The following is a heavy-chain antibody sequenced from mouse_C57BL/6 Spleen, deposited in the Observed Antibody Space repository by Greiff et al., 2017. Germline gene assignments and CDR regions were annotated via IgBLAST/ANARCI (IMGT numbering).Heavy chain of an antibody. J-gene: IGHJ3*01. Sequence: EVKLMESGGGLVQPGGSMKLSCAASGFTFSDAWLDWVRQSPEKGLEWVAEIRNKTNNHATYYAESVKGRFTISRDDSKSSVYLQMNSLRAEDTGIYYCTLYYGYDWFAYWGQGTLVTVSA. V-gene: IGHV6-6*01. CDR2: IRNKTNNHAT. CDR3: TLYYGYDWFAY. D-gene: IGHD2-2*01. CDR1: GFTFSDAW.